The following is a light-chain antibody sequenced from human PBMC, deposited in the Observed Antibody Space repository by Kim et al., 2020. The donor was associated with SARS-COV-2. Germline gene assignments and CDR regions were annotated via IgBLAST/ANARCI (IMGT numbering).Light chain of an antibody. CDR3: LSYDTTNPLYV. CDR1: SGSIASSY. V-gene: IGLV6-57*04. CDR2: EDN. J-gene: IGLJ1*01. Sequence: NFMLTQPHSVSGSPGKTVTISCTRSSGSIASSYVQWYQQRPGSAPTSVIYEDNQRPSGVPDRFSGSIDSSSNSASLTISGLQTEDEADYYRLSYDTTNPLYVFGTGTKVTVL.